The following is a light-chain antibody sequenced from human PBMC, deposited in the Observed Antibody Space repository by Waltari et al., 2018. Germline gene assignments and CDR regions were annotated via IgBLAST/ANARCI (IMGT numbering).Light chain of an antibody. J-gene: IGLJ1*01. Sequence: QSALTQPASVSGSPGQSITISCTGTSSDVGSYNLVSWYQQHPGKAPKLMIYEVIKWPSGVSKRFSGSKSGNTASLTISGLQAEDEADYYCCSYAGSSYVFGTGTKVTVL. V-gene: IGLV2-23*02. CDR2: EVI. CDR1: SSDVGSYNL. CDR3: CSYAGSSYV.